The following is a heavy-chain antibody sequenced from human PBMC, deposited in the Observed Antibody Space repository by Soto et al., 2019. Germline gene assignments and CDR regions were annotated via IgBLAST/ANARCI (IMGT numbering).Heavy chain of an antibody. Sequence: XESLKISCKVSGYSFPSFWIGWVRQMPGKGLEWLGSIYPGDSETRYSPSFQGEVTISADKSITTAYLHWSSLRASDTATYYCVKQHPLDSRAWHNWGQGTLVTVSS. V-gene: IGHV5-51*01. D-gene: IGHD6-19*01. CDR1: GYSFPSFW. CDR3: VKQHPLDSRAWHN. CDR2: IYPGDSET. J-gene: IGHJ4*02.